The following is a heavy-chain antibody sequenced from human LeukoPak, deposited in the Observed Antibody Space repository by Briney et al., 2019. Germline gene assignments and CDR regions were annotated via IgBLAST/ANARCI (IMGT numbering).Heavy chain of an antibody. Sequence: KPSETLSLTCAVYGGSFSGYYWSWIRQPPGKGLEWIGEINHSGSTYYNPSLKSRVTISLDTSKSQFSLKLTSVTAADTAVYYCARKQGGQLVNTRRWFDPWGQGTLVTVSS. D-gene: IGHD6-13*01. CDR2: INHSGST. J-gene: IGHJ5*02. CDR3: ARKQGGQLVNTRRWFDP. CDR1: GGSFSGYY. V-gene: IGHV4-34*01.